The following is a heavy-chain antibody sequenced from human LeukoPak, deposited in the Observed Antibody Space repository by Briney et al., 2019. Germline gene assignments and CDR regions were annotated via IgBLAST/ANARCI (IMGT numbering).Heavy chain of an antibody. J-gene: IGHJ5*02. Sequence: PGGSLRLSCVASGFTFSSYEMNWVRQAPGKGLEWVSYIRSTGSIIFYADSVKGRFTISRDNAKNSLYLQMNSLRAEDTAVYYCARDPTSSSWPQNWFDPWGQGTLVTVSS. CDR1: GFTFSSYE. CDR2: IRSTGSII. CDR3: ARDPTSSSWPQNWFDP. D-gene: IGHD6-13*01. V-gene: IGHV3-48*03.